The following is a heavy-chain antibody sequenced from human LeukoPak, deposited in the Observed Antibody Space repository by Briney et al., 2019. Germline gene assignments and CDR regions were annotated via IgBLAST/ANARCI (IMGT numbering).Heavy chain of an antibody. Sequence: VASVKVSCKASGYTFTGYYMHWVRQAPGQGLEWMGRINPNSGGTNYAQKFQGRVTMTRDTSISTAYMELSRLRSDDTAVYYCARVGYYYDSSGYYRFDYWGQGTLVTVSS. CDR3: ARVGYYYDSSGYYRFDY. CDR2: INPNSGGT. J-gene: IGHJ4*02. V-gene: IGHV1-2*06. D-gene: IGHD3-22*01. CDR1: GYTFTGYY.